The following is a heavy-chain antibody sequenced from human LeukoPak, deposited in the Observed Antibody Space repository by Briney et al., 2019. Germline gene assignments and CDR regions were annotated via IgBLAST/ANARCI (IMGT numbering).Heavy chain of an antibody. D-gene: IGHD2-2*01. CDR2: ISADGRTT. CDR1: GFTFSNYA. Sequence: GGSLRLSCAASGFTFSNYAMSWVRQAPGKGLEWVSTISADGRTTHYADSVKGRFTVSREYSKNTLYLHLNSLRAEDTAVYHCAKVGCSTTSCYAGDDYWGQGTLVIISS. J-gene: IGHJ4*02. V-gene: IGHV3-23*01. CDR3: AKVGCSTTSCYAGDDY.